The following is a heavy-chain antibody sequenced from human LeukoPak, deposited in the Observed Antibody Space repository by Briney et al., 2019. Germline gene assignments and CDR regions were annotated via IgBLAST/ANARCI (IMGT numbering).Heavy chain of an antibody. D-gene: IGHD3-22*01. CDR3: ARADTYYYDSSGYPNGFDP. Sequence: PETLSLTSTVSGGSVTRAPNYWAWIRQPPRKGLEWIGYIYISGDTNYNPSLENRVTISLDTSKNHFSLTLSSVTAADTAVYYCARADTYYYDSSGYPNGFDPWGQGTLVTVSS. J-gene: IGHJ5*02. CDR2: IYISGDT. CDR1: GGSVTRAPNY. V-gene: IGHV4-61*03.